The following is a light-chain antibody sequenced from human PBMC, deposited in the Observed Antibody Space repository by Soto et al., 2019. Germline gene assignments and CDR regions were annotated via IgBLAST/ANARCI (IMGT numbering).Light chain of an antibody. CDR3: QQLNYYPRT. CDR1: QGISSY. Sequence: DIQLTQSPSFLSASVGDRVSITCRASQGISSYLAWYQQKPGKAPALLIYAASTLQGGVPSRFSGSGSGTEFTPTISSLQPEDFATYYCQQLNYYPRTFGQGTKLEI. CDR2: AAS. V-gene: IGKV1-9*01. J-gene: IGKJ2*01.